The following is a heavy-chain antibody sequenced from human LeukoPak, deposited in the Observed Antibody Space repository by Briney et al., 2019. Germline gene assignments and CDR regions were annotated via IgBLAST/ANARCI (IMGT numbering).Heavy chain of an antibody. Sequence: GGSLRLSCPASGFIFSSYSMNWVRQAPGKGLEWVSSISGSSSYIYYADSVKGRFTISRDNAKKSLYLQMNSLRAEDTAVYYCARDMSEYYNSSGYRVFWGQGTLVTVSS. CDR2: ISGSSSYI. D-gene: IGHD3-22*01. CDR1: GFIFSSYS. J-gene: IGHJ4*02. CDR3: ARDMSEYYNSSGYRVF. V-gene: IGHV3-21*01.